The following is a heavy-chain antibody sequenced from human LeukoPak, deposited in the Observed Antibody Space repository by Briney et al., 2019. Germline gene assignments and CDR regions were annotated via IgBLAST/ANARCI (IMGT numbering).Heavy chain of an antibody. V-gene: IGHV4-39*01. Sequence: SETLSLTCTVSGGSISSSSYYWGWIRQPPGKGLEWIGSIYYSGSTYYNPSLKIRVTNSVDTSKNQFSLKLSSVTAADTAVYYCARHWPGGMAPLFYFDYWGQGTLATVSS. CDR1: GGSISSSSYY. CDR3: ARHWPGGMAPLFYFDY. D-gene: IGHD5-24*01. CDR2: IYYSGST. J-gene: IGHJ4*02.